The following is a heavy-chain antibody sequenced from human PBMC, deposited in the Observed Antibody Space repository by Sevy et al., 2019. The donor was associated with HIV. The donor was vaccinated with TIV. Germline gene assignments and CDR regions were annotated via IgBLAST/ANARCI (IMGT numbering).Heavy chain of an antibody. CDR1: GFTFSSYG. J-gene: IGHJ4*02. D-gene: IGHD6-6*01. CDR3: AKSGRGVAARPTPFDY. CDR2: ISYDGSNK. Sequence: GGSLRLSCAASGFTFSSYGMHWVRQAPGKGLEWVAVISYDGSNKYYADSVKGRLTISRDNSKNTLYLQMNSLRAEDTAVYYCAKSGRGVAARPTPFDYWGQGTLVTVS. V-gene: IGHV3-30*18.